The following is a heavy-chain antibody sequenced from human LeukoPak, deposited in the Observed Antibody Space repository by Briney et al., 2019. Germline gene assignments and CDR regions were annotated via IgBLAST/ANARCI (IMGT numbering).Heavy chain of an antibody. V-gene: IGHV3-7*04. CDR2: IKQDGSEK. CDR1: GFTFSSYW. D-gene: IGHD2-2*01. Sequence: GGSLRLSCAASGFTFSSYWMSWVRQAPGKGLEWVANIKQDGSEKYYVDSVKGRFTISRDNAKNTLYLQMNSLRAEDTAVYFCTRVGYCATTSCRTAFGIWGQGTMVTVSS. CDR3: TRVGYCATTSCRTAFGI. J-gene: IGHJ3*02.